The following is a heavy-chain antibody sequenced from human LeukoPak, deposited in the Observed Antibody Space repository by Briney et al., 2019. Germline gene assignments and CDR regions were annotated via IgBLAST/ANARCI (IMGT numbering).Heavy chain of an antibody. CDR1: GFTFSSYA. Sequence: GRSLRLSCAASGFTFSSYAMHWVRQSPGKGLEWVAVMSYDGISKYYADSVKGRFTISRDSSKNTLYLQLSSLRAEDTAVYYCARGTFGADPFDYWGQGTLVTVSS. V-gene: IGHV3-30-3*01. CDR2: MSYDGISK. CDR3: ARGTFGADPFDY. D-gene: IGHD3-10*01. J-gene: IGHJ4*02.